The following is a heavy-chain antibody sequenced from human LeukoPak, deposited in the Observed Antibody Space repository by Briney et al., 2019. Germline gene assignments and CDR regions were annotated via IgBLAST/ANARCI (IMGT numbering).Heavy chain of an antibody. CDR2: INPNSGGT. Sequence: ASVKVSCKASGYTFTGYYMHWVRQASGQRLEWMGWINPNSGGTNYAQKFQGRVTMTRDTSISTAYMELSRLRSDDTAVYYCAREGDYGNWFDPWGQGTLVTVSS. D-gene: IGHD4-17*01. J-gene: IGHJ5*02. CDR1: GYTFTGYY. V-gene: IGHV1-2*02. CDR3: AREGDYGNWFDP.